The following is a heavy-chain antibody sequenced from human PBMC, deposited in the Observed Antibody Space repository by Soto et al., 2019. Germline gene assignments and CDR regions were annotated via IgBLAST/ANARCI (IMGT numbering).Heavy chain of an antibody. D-gene: IGHD6-13*01. CDR3: ASWQQLVGYYYYYGMDV. V-gene: IGHV3-33*01. J-gene: IGHJ6*02. CDR2: IWYDGSNK. CDR1: GFTFSSYG. Sequence: QVQLVESGGGVVQPGRSLRLSCAASGFTFSSYGVHWVRQAPGKGLEWVAVIWYDGSNKYYADSVKGRFTISRDNSKNTLYLQMNSLRAEDTAVYYCASWQQLVGYYYYYGMDVWGQGTTVTVSS.